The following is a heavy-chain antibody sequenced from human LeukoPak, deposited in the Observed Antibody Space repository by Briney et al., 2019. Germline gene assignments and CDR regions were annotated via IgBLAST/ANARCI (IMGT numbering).Heavy chain of an antibody. J-gene: IGHJ4*02. CDR1: GFTFSSYS. CDR2: ISSSSSTI. V-gene: IGHV3-48*01. D-gene: IGHD5-18*01. CDR3: ARDLHSYGY. Sequence: GXSLRLXCAASGFTFSSYSMNWVRQAPGKGLEWVSYISSSSSTIYYADSVKGRFTISRDNAKNSLYLQMNSLRAEDTAVYYCARDLHSYGYWGQGTLVTVSS.